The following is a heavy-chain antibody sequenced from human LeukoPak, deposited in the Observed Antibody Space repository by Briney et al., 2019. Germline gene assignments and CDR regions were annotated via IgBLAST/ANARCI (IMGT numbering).Heavy chain of an antibody. CDR1: GFTFSSYA. CDR2: LSGSGGST. J-gene: IGHJ5*02. V-gene: IGHV3-23*01. Sequence: GGSLRLSCANSGFTFSSYAMSWGRQAPGKGVGGVSALSGSGGSTYYADSVKGRFTISRDNSKNTLYLQMNSLRAEDTAVYYCAKSGCSSTSCYSILSGWLDPWGQGTLVTVSS. D-gene: IGHD2-2*02. CDR3: AKSGCSSTSCYSILSGWLDP.